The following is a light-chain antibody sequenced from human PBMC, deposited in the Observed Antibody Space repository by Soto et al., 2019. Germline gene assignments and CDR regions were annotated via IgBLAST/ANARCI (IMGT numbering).Light chain of an antibody. CDR1: QGINIY. CDR2: TAS. CDR3: QQLYTYPLT. Sequence: DIQMTQSPSFLSASVGDRVTVTCRASQGINIYLAWYHQKPGKAPKLLIYTASTLQSGVPSRFSGSGSGTEFTLKITSLQPEDFAAYYCQQLYTYPLTFGGGTKVDI. J-gene: IGKJ4*01. V-gene: IGKV1-9*01.